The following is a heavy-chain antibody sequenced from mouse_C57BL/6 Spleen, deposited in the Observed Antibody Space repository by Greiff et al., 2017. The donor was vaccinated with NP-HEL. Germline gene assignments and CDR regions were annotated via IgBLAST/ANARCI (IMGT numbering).Heavy chain of an antibody. CDR1: GFNIKDYY. J-gene: IGHJ4*01. CDR3: ASTVVAPYYAMDY. Sequence: VQLQQSGAELVKPGASVKLSCTASGFNIKDYYMHWVKQRTEQGLEWIGRIDPEDGETKYAPKFQGKATITADTSSNTAYLELSSLTSEDTAVYYCASTVVAPYYAMDYWGQGTSVTVSS. D-gene: IGHD1-1*01. V-gene: IGHV14-2*01. CDR2: IDPEDGET.